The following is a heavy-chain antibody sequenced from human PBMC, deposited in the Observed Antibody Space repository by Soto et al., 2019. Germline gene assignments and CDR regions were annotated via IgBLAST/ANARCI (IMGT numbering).Heavy chain of an antibody. V-gene: IGHV1-18*01. CDR3: ATFMTSYEDSSGYYASD. D-gene: IGHD3-22*01. CDR2: ISAYNGNT. Sequence: QVQLVQSGAEVKKPGASVKVSCKASGYTFTSYGISWVRQAPGQGLEWMGWISAYNGNTNYAQKLQGRVTMTTDTSXSXYYIQLRSLRSSDTAVYYCATFMTSYEDSSGYYASDWGQGTLVTVSS. CDR1: GYTFTSYG. J-gene: IGHJ4*02.